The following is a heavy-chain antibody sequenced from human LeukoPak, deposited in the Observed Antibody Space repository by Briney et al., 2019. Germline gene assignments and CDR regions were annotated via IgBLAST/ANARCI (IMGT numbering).Heavy chain of an antibody. D-gene: IGHD5-24*01. V-gene: IGHV3-23*01. CDR2: ISGSGGST. CDR1: GFTFRKHW. J-gene: IGHJ4*02. CDR3: AKCHRGYNKGGYYFDY. Sequence: GGSLRLSCAATGFTFRKHWMSWVRQASGKGLEWVSAISGSGGSTYYADSVKGRFTISRDNSKNTLYLQMNSLRAEDTAVYYCAKCHRGYNKGGYYFDYWGQGTLVTVSS.